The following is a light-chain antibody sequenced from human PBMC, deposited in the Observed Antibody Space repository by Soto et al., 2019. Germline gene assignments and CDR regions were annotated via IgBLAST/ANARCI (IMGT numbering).Light chain of an antibody. V-gene: IGLV1-40*01. CDR2: GNS. J-gene: IGLJ2*01. CDR3: QSYDSSLRAWV. Sequence: QSVLTQPPSVSGAPGQRVTISCTGSSSNIGAPYDVHWYQQVPGTAPKLVIYGNSNRPSVVPDRFSGSKSGTSASLAITGLQVDDEADYYCQSYDSSLRAWVFGGGTKVTVL. CDR1: SSNIGAPYD.